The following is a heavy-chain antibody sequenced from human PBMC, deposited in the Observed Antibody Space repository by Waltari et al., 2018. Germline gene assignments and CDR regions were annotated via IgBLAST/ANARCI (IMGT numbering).Heavy chain of an antibody. Sequence: EAQVVESGGGLVQPGGSRRLSCAASGFTFSYYAMNWVRQAPGKGLEWVSGMSGSGGSSYYADSVKGRFTISRENSKNTLFLQMCSLRAEDTAVYYCVKEHSYGPGDGFDIWGQGTMVTVSS. CDR3: VKEHSYGPGDGFDI. CDR1: GFTFSYYA. V-gene: IGHV3-23*04. D-gene: IGHD5-18*01. J-gene: IGHJ3*02. CDR2: MSGSGGSS.